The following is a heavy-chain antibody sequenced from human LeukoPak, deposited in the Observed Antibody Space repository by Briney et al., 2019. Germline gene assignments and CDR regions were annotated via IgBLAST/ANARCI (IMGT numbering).Heavy chain of an antibody. V-gene: IGHV3-30*03. Sequence: PGGSPRLSCAASGFTFSSYGMHWVRQAPGKGLEWVAVISYDGSNKYYADSVKGRFTISRDNSKNTLYLQMNSLRAEDTAVYYCAREVYSSSRPADAFDIWGQGTVVTVSS. J-gene: IGHJ3*02. CDR1: GFTFSSYG. CDR3: AREVYSSSRPADAFDI. D-gene: IGHD6-13*01. CDR2: ISYDGSNK.